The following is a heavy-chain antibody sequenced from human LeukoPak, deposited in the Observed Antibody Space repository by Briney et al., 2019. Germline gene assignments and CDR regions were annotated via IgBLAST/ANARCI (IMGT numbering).Heavy chain of an antibody. CDR3: ARAYDYVWGSSD. V-gene: IGHV4-59*08. D-gene: IGHD3-16*01. Sequence: SETLSLTCTVSGGSISSYYWSWIRQPPGKGLEWIGYIYYSGSTNYNPSLKSRVTISVDTSKNQFSLKLSSVTAADTAVYYCARAYDYVWGSSDWGQGTLATVSS. CDR1: GGSISSYY. J-gene: IGHJ4*02. CDR2: IYYSGST.